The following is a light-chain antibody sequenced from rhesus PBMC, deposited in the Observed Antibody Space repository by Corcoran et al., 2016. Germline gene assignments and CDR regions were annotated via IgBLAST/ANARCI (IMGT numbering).Light chain of an antibody. V-gene: IGKV1-94*01. CDR1: QDINRE. CDR3: LQDYAPPFT. Sequence: DIQMTQSPSSLSVSVGDRVTVTCRASQDINREVNWYQHKQGKAPTLRIYSASTLRPGVSYRFSGSGYGTDFTLTITSLQPGDAATYYCLQDYAPPFTFGPGTKLDIK. CDR2: SAS. J-gene: IGKJ3*01.